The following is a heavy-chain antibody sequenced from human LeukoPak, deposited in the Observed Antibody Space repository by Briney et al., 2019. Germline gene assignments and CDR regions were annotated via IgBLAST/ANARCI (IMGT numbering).Heavy chain of an antibody. CDR1: GTPLTGYY. V-gene: IGHV1-2*02. CDR3: ARAYYYDSSGYYY. D-gene: IGHD3-22*01. Sequence: ASVKVSCKASGTPLTGYYMHWVRQAPGQGLDGMGWINPNSGGTNYAKKFQGRVTMTRDTSISTAYMELSRLRSDDTAVYYCARAYYYDSSGYYYWGQGTLVTVSS. CDR2: INPNSGGT. J-gene: IGHJ4*02.